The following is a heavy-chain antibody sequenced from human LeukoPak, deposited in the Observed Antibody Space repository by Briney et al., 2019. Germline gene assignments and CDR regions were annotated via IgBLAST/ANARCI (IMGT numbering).Heavy chain of an antibody. V-gene: IGHV4-34*01. CDR1: GGSFSGYY. D-gene: IGHD3-9*01. CDR3: ARGRGLAESRTYYDILTGRAPFDY. CDR2: INHSGST. Sequence: TSETLSLTCAVYGGSFSGYYWSWIRQPPGKGLEWIGEINHSGSTNYNPSLKSRVTISVDTSKNQFSLKLSSVTAADAAVDYCARGRGLAESRTYYDILTGRAPFDYWGQGTLVTVSS. J-gene: IGHJ4*02.